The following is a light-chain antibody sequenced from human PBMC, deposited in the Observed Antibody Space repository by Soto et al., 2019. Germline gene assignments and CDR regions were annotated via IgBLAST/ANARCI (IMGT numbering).Light chain of an antibody. J-gene: IGKJ2*01. CDR3: QQYGSSPPYT. Sequence: EIVLTQSPGTLSLSPGERATLSCRASHSVRSSYLAWYQQKPGQAPRLLIYGASIRATGIPDRFSGSGSGTDFTLTISRLEPEDFAVYYCQQYGSSPPYTFGQGTKLEIK. CDR2: GAS. V-gene: IGKV3-20*01. CDR1: HSVRSSY.